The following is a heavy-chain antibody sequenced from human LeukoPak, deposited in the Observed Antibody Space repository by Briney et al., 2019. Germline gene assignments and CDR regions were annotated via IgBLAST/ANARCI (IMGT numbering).Heavy chain of an antibody. CDR1: GYTFTSYD. Sequence: ASVRVSCKASGYTFTSYDINWVRQATGQGLEWMGWMNPNSGNTGYAQKFQGRVTMTRNTSISTAYMELSSLRSEDTAVYYCARNGVPAAILHLDNWFDPWGQGTLVTVSS. V-gene: IGHV1-8*01. D-gene: IGHD2-2*02. CDR2: MNPNSGNT. CDR3: ARNGVPAAILHLDNWFDP. J-gene: IGHJ5*02.